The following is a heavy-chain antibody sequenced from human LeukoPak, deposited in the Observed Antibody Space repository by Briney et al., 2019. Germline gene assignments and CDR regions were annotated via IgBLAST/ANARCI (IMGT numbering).Heavy chain of an antibody. CDR2: IYYSGST. V-gene: IGHV4-59*01. D-gene: IGHD5-12*01. J-gene: IGHJ3*02. Sequence: SETLSLTCTVSGGSIRSYYWSWIRQPPGKGLEWIGYIYYSGSTNYNPSLKSRVSISVDTSKNQFSLKLSSVTAADTAVYYCARDLYSGYDWVGFNIWGQGTVVTVSS. CDR1: GGSIRSYY. CDR3: ARDLYSGYDWVGFNI.